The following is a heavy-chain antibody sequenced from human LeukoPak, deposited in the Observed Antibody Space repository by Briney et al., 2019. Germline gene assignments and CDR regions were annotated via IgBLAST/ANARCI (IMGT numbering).Heavy chain of an antibody. D-gene: IGHD3-16*01. CDR3: ARGATTIYYVKLDY. J-gene: IGHJ4*02. CDR2: ISYDGSNK. Sequence: GRSLRLPCAASGFTLSSYAMHWVRQAPGKGLEGVAVISYDGSNKYYADSVKGRFTISRDNSKNTLYLQMNSLRAEDTAVYYCARGATTIYYVKLDYWGQGTLVTVSS. V-gene: IGHV3-30*04. CDR1: GFTLSSYA.